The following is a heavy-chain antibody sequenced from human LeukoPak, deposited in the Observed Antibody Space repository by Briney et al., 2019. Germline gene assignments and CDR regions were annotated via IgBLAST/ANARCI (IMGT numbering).Heavy chain of an antibody. Sequence: PGRSLRLSCAASGFTFSSYSMNWVRQAPGKGLEWVSSISSSSSYIYYADSVKGRFTISRDNAKNSLYLQMNSLRAEDTAVHYCARGGYGYLYYYYMDVWGKGTTVTVSS. D-gene: IGHD5-18*01. CDR2: ISSSSSYI. V-gene: IGHV3-21*01. CDR3: ARGGYGYLYYYYMDV. CDR1: GFTFSSYS. J-gene: IGHJ6*03.